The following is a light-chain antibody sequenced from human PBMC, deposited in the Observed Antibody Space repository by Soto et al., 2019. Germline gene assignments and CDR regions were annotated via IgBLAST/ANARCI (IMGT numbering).Light chain of an antibody. CDR3: QQLISYPRT. CDR2: AAS. Sequence: DIQLTQSPSVLSASVGDRVTITCRASQGINSYLAWYQQKPGKVPKLLIYAASTLHSGVPSRFSGSGSGTEFTLTISSLQPEDFATYYCQQLISYPRTFGQGTKVEIK. V-gene: IGKV1-9*01. J-gene: IGKJ1*01. CDR1: QGINSY.